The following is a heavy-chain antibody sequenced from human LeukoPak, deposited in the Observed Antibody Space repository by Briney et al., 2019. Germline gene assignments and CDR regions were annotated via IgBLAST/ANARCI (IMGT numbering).Heavy chain of an antibody. CDR3: VTQVDATTIFDY. CDR1: GIIVSSNY. J-gene: IGHJ4*02. D-gene: IGHD5-24*01. CDR2: IYREGTP. V-gene: IGHV3-66*02. Sequence: GGSLRLSCAASGIIVSSNYLSWVRQAPGKGLEWVSAIYREGTPYYTDSVKGRFTISRDNSKNTMYLQMNSLRAGDTAVYYCVTQVDATTIFDYWGQGTLVTVSS.